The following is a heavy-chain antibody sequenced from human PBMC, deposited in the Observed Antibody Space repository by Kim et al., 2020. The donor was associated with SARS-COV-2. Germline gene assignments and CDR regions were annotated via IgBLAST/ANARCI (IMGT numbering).Heavy chain of an antibody. D-gene: IGHD3-3*01. J-gene: IGHJ3*02. Sequence: GGSLRLSCTASGFTFGDYAMSWFRQAPGKGLEWVGFIRSKAYGGTTEYAASVKGRFTISRDDSKSIAYLQMNSLKTEDTAVYYCTRDGTAYDFWSGYYTGDDAFDIWGQGTMVTVSS. CDR3: TRDGTAYDFWSGYYTGDDAFDI. CDR1: GFTFGDYA. CDR2: IRSKAYGGTT. V-gene: IGHV3-49*03.